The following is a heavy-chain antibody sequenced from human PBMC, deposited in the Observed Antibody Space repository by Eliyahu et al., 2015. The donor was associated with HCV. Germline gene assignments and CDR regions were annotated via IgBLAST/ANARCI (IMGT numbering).Heavy chain of an antibody. Sequence: EVQLVESGGGLVQPGGSLRLSCAASGFTFSXXWMSWVRQAPGKGLEWVANVKQDGSEKYYVDSVKGRFIISRDNAKNSLYLQMNSLRAEDTAVYYCASLAQWLLWGQGTLVTVSS. D-gene: IGHD6-19*01. CDR3: ASLAQWLL. J-gene: IGHJ4*02. CDR1: GFTFSXXW. CDR2: VKQDGSEK. V-gene: IGHV3-7*01.